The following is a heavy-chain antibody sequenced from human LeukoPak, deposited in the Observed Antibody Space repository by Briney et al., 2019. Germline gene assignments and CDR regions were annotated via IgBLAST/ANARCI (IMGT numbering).Heavy chain of an antibody. CDR1: GGPISSSDYF. Sequence: SEPLSLTCTASGGPISSSDYFGSWIRQPAGKGLEWIGRINSRGSTNYNPSLKSPVTLSVDTSKNQFSLKLTSVTVADTAVYYCARYRLGWFDPWGQGTLVTVSA. D-gene: IGHD6-25*01. CDR3: ARYRLGWFDP. V-gene: IGHV4-61*02. J-gene: IGHJ5*02. CDR2: INSRGST.